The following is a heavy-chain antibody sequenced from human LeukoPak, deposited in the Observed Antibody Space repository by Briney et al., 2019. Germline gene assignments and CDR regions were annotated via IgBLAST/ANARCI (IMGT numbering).Heavy chain of an antibody. CDR2: IRPMTGDT. Sequence: ASVMVSCKASGYNFRAYYIHWVRQAPGQGLEWLGYIRPMTGDTNYAQKFQERVTFSMDTSTATAYMELRSLRSDDTAFYYCGRGVQSFDPWGQGTLVTVSS. CDR3: GRGVQSFDP. V-gene: IGHV1-2*02. CDR1: GYNFRAYY. J-gene: IGHJ5*02.